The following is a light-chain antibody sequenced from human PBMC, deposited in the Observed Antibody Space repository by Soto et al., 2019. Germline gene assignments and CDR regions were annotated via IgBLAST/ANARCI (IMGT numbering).Light chain of an antibody. CDR3: QQYDRSPRT. CDR2: GAS. CDR1: QSVTSNH. J-gene: IGKJ1*01. V-gene: IGKV3-20*01. Sequence: EIVLPQSPGTPSLSPGERVTLYCQTSQSVTSNHLVWYQQMPGQAPRLLIGGASRRATGVPDRLTGSGSGTDFYLTISRLEPEDFAVYYCQQYDRSPRTFGQGTKVDIK.